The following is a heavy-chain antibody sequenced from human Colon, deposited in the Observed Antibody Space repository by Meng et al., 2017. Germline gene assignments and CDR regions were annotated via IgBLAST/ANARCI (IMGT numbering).Heavy chain of an antibody. D-gene: IGHD3-10*01. Sequence: ASGPGLVTASGTLSLTCAGAGDSIRSSNWWSWVRQPPGRGLEWIGEIYHSGSTNYIPSLKNRLSLTVDKSKNQFSLTLHSVTAADTAVYYCARVIYASGNMAHLDCWGQGTLVTVSS. CDR1: GDSIRSSNW. CDR2: IYHSGST. CDR3: ARVIYASGNMAHLDC. J-gene: IGHJ4*02. V-gene: IGHV4-4*02.